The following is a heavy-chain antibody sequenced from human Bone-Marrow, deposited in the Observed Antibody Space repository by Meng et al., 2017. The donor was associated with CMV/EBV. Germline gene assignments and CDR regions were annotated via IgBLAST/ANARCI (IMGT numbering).Heavy chain of an antibody. CDR3: VRGGRTGYYYGLDV. V-gene: IGHV3-74*01. CDR2: INSDGSST. J-gene: IGHJ6*02. Sequence: GESLKISCAASGFTFSSYWMHWVRQAPGKGLVWVSRINSDGSSTSCADSVKGRFTISRDNARKALYLQMNSLGVEDTAVYYCVRGGRTGYYYGLDVWGQGTTVTVSS. D-gene: IGHD7-27*01. CDR1: GFTFSSYW.